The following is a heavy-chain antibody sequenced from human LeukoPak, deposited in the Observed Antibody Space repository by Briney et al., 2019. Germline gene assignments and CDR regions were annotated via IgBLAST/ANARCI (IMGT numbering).Heavy chain of an antibody. J-gene: IGHJ1*01. CDR2: ISWNSGSI. CDR3: AKVGYCSSTSCYGDEYFQH. CDR1: GFTFSSYA. D-gene: IGHD2-2*01. Sequence: PGGSLRLSCAASGFTFSSYAMHWVRHAPGKGLEWVSGISWNSGSIGYADSVKGRFTISRDNAKNSLYLQMNSLRAEDTALYYCAKVGYCSSTSCYGDEYFQHWGQGTLVTVSS. V-gene: IGHV3-9*01.